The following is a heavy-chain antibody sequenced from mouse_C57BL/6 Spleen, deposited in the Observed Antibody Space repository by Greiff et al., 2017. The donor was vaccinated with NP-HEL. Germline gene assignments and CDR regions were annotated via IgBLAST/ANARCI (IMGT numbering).Heavy chain of an antibody. Sequence: EVKLVESGGGLVQPGGSMKLSCVASGFTFSNYWMNWVRQSPEKGLEWVAQIRLKSDNYATHYAESVKGRFTISRDDSKSSVYLQMNNLRAEDTGIYYCTGGYYYGSPWFAYWGQGTLVTVSA. D-gene: IGHD1-1*01. CDR2: IRLKSDNYAT. J-gene: IGHJ3*01. CDR3: TGGYYYGSPWFAY. CDR1: GFTFSNYW. V-gene: IGHV6-3*01.